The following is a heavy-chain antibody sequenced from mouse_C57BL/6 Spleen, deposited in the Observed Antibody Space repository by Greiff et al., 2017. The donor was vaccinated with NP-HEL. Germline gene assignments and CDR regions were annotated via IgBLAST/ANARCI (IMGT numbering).Heavy chain of an antibody. CDR1: GYTFTSYT. CDR2: INPSSGYT. V-gene: IGHV1-4*01. J-gene: IGHJ1*03. Sequence: QVQLKESGAELARPGASVKMSCKASGYTFTSYTMHWVNQRPGQGLEWIGYINPSSGYTKYNQKFKDKATLTADKSSSTAYMQLSSLTSEDAAVYYCAREDYRGPFDVWGTGTTVTVSS. CDR3: AREDYRGPFDV. D-gene: IGHD1-1*02.